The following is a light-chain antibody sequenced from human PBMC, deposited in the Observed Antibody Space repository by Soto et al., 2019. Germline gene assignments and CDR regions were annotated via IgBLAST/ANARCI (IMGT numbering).Light chain of an antibody. CDR1: QSVSSY. Sequence: DIVLTQSPATLSLSPGERATLSCRASQSVSSYLAWYQQKPGQAPRLLIYDASNRATGIRARFSGSGSGTDFTLAISSLVPEDFAVYYCQQRSNWPPICPFGPGTKVDIK. J-gene: IGKJ3*01. V-gene: IGKV3-11*01. CDR2: DAS. CDR3: QQRSNWPPICP.